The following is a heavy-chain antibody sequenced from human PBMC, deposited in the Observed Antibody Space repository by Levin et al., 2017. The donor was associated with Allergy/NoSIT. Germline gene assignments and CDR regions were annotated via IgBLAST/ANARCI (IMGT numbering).Heavy chain of an antibody. CDR1: GGSITNYY. Sequence: SQTLSLTCTVSGGSITNYYWSWIRQPPGKGLEWIGSIYYSGSTNYNPSLKSRVTISVDTSKTQFSLNLTSVTAADTAVYYCARFLGYDYGVRRFDPWGQGTLVTVSS. D-gene: IGHD4-17*01. V-gene: IGHV4-59*01. CDR3: ARFLGYDYGVRRFDP. J-gene: IGHJ5*02. CDR2: IYYSGST.